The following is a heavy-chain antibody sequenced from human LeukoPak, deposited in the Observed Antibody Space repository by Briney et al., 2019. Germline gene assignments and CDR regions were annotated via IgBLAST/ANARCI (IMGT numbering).Heavy chain of an antibody. J-gene: IGHJ3*02. CDR3: ARDNVPDDAFDI. V-gene: IGHV3-21*01. Sequence: SAKGRFTISRDNAKNSLYLQMNSLRAEDTAVYYCARDNVPDDAFDIWGQGTMVTVPS. D-gene: IGHD2-2*01.